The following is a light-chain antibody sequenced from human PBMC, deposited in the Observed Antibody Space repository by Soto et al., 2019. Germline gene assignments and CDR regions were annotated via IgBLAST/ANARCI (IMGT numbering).Light chain of an antibody. V-gene: IGKV1-5*01. CDR2: DAS. J-gene: IGKJ3*01. CDR1: QSISSW. CDR3: QQYNSYSST. Sequence: DIQMTQSPSTLSASVGDRVTITCRASQSISSWLAWYQQKPGKAPKLLIYDASSLESGVPSRFSGSGSVTEFTLTISSLQPDDCATYYCQQYNSYSSTFGPGTKVDI.